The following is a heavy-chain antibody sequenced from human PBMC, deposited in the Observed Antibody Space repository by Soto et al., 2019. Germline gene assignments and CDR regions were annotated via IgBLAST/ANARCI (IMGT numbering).Heavy chain of an antibody. D-gene: IGHD3-22*01. Sequence: PVKVSCKASGGTFSSYAISWVRQAPGQGLEWMGGIIPIFGTANYAQKFQGRVTITADKSTSTAYMELSSLRSEDTAVYYCASNWNYYDSSGYLPAGWFDPWGKGTLVTVSS. CDR3: ASNWNYYDSSGYLPAGWFDP. CDR1: GGTFSSYA. V-gene: IGHV1-69*06. CDR2: IIPIFGTA. J-gene: IGHJ5*02.